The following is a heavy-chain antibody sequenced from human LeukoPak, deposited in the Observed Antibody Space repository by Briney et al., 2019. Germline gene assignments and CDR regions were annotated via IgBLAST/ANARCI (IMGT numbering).Heavy chain of an antibody. CDR3: ARYDYDNYRPFDY. V-gene: IGHV3-30*02. J-gene: IGHJ4*02. D-gene: IGHD4-11*01. CDR2: TWYDGTSK. Sequence: GGSLRLSCAASGFTFSSYGMHWVRQAPGKGLEWVAFTWYDGTSKYYADSVKGRFTISRDNSKNTLYLEMNSLRAEDTAVYYCARYDYDNYRPFDYWGQGTLVTVSS. CDR1: GFTFSSYG.